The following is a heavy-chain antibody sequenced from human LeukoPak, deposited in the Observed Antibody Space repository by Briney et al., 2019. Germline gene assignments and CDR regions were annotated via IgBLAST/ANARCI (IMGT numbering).Heavy chain of an antibody. J-gene: IGHJ4*02. V-gene: IGHV3-23*01. D-gene: IGHD4-17*01. CDR1: GFTFRSYA. Sequence: PGGSLRLSCAASGFTFRSYAMNWVRQAPRKGLEWVSAISAGGSQIFYGASVKGRFTISRDNSKNTLYLQMNSLRAEDTAVYYCARCYGDSVFDYWGQGTLVTVSS. CDR3: ARCYGDSVFDY. CDR2: ISAGGSQI.